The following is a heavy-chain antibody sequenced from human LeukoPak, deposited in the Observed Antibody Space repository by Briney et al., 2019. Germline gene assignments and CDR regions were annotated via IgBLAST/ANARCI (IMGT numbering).Heavy chain of an antibody. CDR1: AYTFSSYL. V-gene: IGHV1-46*01. CDR3: ARDLGLRGVTNWFDP. J-gene: IGHJ5*02. D-gene: IGHD3-10*01. CDR2: IDPSGGST. Sequence: ASVKVSCKASAYTFSSYLMHWVRQAPGQGLEWMGIIDPSGGSTDYAQKFQGRITMTRDTSTSTVYMELSSLRSEDTVIYYCARDLGLRGVTNWFDPWGQGTLVTVSS.